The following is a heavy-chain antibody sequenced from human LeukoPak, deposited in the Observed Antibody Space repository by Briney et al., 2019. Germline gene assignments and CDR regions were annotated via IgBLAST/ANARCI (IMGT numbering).Heavy chain of an antibody. CDR2: ISAYNGNT. Sequence: ASVKVSCKASGYTFTSYGISWVRQAPGQGLEWMGWISAYNGNTNYAQKLQGRVTMTTDTSTSTAYMELRSLRSDDTAEYYCARDRRYCSSTSCPNWFDPWGQGTLVTVSS. CDR1: GYTFTSYG. CDR3: ARDRRYCSSTSCPNWFDP. J-gene: IGHJ5*02. D-gene: IGHD2-2*01. V-gene: IGHV1-18*01.